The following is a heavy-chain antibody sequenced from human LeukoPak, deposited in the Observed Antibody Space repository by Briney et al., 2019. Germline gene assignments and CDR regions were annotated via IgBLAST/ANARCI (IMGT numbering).Heavy chain of an antibody. CDR1: GFTFSSYS. D-gene: IGHD6-13*01. Sequence: GGSLRLSCAASGFTFSSYSMNWVRQAPGKGLEWVSYISSSSSTIYYADPVKGRFTISRDNAKNSLYLQMNSLRAEDTAVYYCARDRSIAAAGTYMDVWGKGTTVTVSS. CDR2: ISSSSSTI. J-gene: IGHJ6*03. V-gene: IGHV3-48*01. CDR3: ARDRSIAAAGTYMDV.